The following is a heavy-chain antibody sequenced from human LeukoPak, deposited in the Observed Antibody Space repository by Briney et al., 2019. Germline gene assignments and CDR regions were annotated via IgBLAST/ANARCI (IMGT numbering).Heavy chain of an antibody. CDR3: AKESYTAMVKAEGAFDI. CDR1: GFTFSSYA. D-gene: IGHD5-18*01. Sequence: GGSLRLSCAASGFTFSSYAMSWVRQAPGKGLEWVSAISGSGGSTYYADSVKGRFTISRDNSKNTLYLQMNSLRAEDTAVYYCAKESYTAMVKAEGAFDIWGQGTMVTVSS. J-gene: IGHJ3*02. CDR2: ISGSGGST. V-gene: IGHV3-23*01.